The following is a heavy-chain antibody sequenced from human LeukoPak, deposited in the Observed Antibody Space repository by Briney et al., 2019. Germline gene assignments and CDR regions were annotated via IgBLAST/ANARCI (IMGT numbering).Heavy chain of an antibody. J-gene: IGHJ4*02. V-gene: IGHV4-59*12. CDR1: GGSISSYY. CDR2: IYYSGST. Sequence: PSETLSLTCTVSGGSISSYYWSWIRQPPGKGLEWIGYIYYSGSTNYNPSLKSRVTISVDTSKNQFSLKLSSVTAADTAVYYCARVTLVRGVLNFDYWGQGTLDTVSS. D-gene: IGHD3-10*01. CDR3: ARVTLVRGVLNFDY.